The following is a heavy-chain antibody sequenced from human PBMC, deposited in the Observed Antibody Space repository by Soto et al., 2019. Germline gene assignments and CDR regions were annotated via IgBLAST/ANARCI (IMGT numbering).Heavy chain of an antibody. D-gene: IGHD4-17*01. CDR3: ARRYGDAFDI. Sequence: QVQLQESGPGLVKPSETLSLTCTVSGGSISSYYWSWIRQPPGKGLEWIGDIYYSGSTNYNPSLKRRLTISVDTSKNQFSLKLSSVTAADTAVYYCARRYGDAFDIWGQGTMVTVSS. V-gene: IGHV4-59*08. J-gene: IGHJ3*02. CDR2: IYYSGST. CDR1: GGSISSYY.